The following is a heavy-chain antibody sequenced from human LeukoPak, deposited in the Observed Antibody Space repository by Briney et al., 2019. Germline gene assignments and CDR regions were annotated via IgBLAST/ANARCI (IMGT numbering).Heavy chain of an antibody. CDR2: MNPNSGNT. CDR1: GYTFTNHD. J-gene: IGHJ6*02. D-gene: IGHD2-2*01. CDR3: ARQYCSSTSCQFVGHGMDV. Sequence: ASVKVSCKASGYTFTNHDINWVRQATGQGLEWMGWMNPNSGNTGYAQKFQGRVTMTRNTSISTAYMELSSLRSEDTAVYYCARQYCSSTSCQFVGHGMDVWGQGTTVTVSS. V-gene: IGHV1-8*01.